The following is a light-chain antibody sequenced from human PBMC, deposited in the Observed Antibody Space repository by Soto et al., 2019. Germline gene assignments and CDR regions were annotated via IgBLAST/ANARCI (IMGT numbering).Light chain of an antibody. CDR3: GTWYASLETYF. CDR1: YYNIGDNY. J-gene: IGLJ1*01. V-gene: IGLV1-51*01. CDR2: DND. Sequence: QSALTHPPSVSAAPGQKVTISCSGSYYNIGDNYVSWYQHLPGTAPKLLIYDNDKRPSGIPDRFSGSKSGTSVALDITGLQTGDEAVYYCGTWYASLETYFFGTGTKVTGL.